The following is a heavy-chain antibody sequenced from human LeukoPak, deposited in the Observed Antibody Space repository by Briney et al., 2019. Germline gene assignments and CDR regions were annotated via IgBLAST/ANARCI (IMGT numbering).Heavy chain of an antibody. CDR2: IHYSGST. D-gene: IGHD6-13*01. J-gene: IGHJ6*03. Sequence: SETLSLTCTVSGGSISSFYWNWIRQPPGKGLEWIGYIHYSGSTNYNPSFKSRVTISLDTSKNQFSLKLSSVTAADTAVYYCARAQQQLNAWYYYYYMDVWGKGTTVTVSS. CDR1: GGSISSFY. V-gene: IGHV4-59*01. CDR3: ARAQQQLNAWYYYYYMDV.